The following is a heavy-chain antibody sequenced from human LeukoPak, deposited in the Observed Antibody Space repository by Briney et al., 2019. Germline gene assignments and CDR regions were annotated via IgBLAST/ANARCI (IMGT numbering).Heavy chain of an antibody. CDR2: IYSSGSA. J-gene: IGHJ4*01. Sequence: SETLSLTCTVSGSSINNNFWTWIRQPPGKGLEWIGYIYSSGSASYNPSIKSRVIISGDTSKNQISLKLTSVTAADTAVYFCARHCDYYDTWGRGTLVTVSS. V-gene: IGHV4-59*08. CDR1: GSSINNNF. D-gene: IGHD3-22*01. CDR3: ARHCDYYDT.